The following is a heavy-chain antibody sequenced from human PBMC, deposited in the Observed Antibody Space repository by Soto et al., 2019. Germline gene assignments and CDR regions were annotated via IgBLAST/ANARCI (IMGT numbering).Heavy chain of an antibody. CDR1: GFTFSNYA. V-gene: IGHV3-23*01. D-gene: IGHD3-22*01. CDR2: ISGSGGST. CDR3: AKAHDSSGYYYAFGY. J-gene: IGHJ4*02. Sequence: EVQLLESGGGLVQPGGSLRLSCAASGFTFSNYAMSWVRQAPGKGLEWVSGISGSGGSTYYADSVKGRFTISRDNSKNTLYLQMNSLRAEDTAVYYCAKAHDSSGYYYAFGYWGQGTLVTVSS.